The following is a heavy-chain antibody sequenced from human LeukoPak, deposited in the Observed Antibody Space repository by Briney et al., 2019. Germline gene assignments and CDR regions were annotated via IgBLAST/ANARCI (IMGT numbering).Heavy chain of an antibody. J-gene: IGHJ6*03. Sequence: PGGSLRLSCAASGFTFSSYSMNWVRQAPGKGLEWVSYISSSSSTIYYADSVKGRFTISRDNAKNSLYLQMNSLRAEDTAVYYCARNQMDDNYYYYMDVWGKGTTVTVSS. CDR3: ARNQMDDNYYYYMDV. V-gene: IGHV3-48*01. CDR1: GFTFSSYS. D-gene: IGHD3-9*01. CDR2: ISSSSSTI.